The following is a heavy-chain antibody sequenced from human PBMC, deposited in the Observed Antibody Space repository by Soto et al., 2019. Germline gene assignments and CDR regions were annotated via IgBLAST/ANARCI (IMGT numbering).Heavy chain of an antibody. CDR2: ISGSGDDT. CDR1: GFSFSSYA. Sequence: EVQMLESGGGLVQPGGSLRLSCAASGFSFSSYAMSWVRQAPGKGLEWVSSISGSGDDTYYADSVKGRITITRDNSKNTVYVQMNSLRAEDTAVYYCARQRPGSSGLFDFWGQGTLGSVSS. D-gene: IGHD6-25*01. V-gene: IGHV3-23*01. CDR3: ARQRPGSSGLFDF. J-gene: IGHJ4*02.